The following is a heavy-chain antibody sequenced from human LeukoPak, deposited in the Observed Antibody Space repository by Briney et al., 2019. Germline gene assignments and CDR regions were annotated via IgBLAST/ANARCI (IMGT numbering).Heavy chain of an antibody. CDR3: ARLPYDILTGCYPPDY. V-gene: IGHV1-18*01. CDR2: ISAYNGNT. D-gene: IGHD3-9*01. J-gene: IGHJ4*02. Sequence: ASVKVSCKASGYTFTSYGISWVRQAPGQGLEWMGWISAYNGNTNYAQKLQGRVTMTTDTSTSTAYMELRSLRSDDTAVYYCARLPYDILTGCYPPDYWGQGTLVTVSS. CDR1: GYTFTSYG.